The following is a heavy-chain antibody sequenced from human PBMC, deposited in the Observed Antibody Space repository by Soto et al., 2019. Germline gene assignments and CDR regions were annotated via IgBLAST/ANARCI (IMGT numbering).Heavy chain of an antibody. CDR3: ARDEDSSVFFWFDP. Sequence: SQTLSLTCAISGDSVSSNSAAWNWFRQSPSRGLEWLGRTYYRSKWYNDYAVSVKSRITINPDTSKNQFSLQLNSVTPEDTAVYYCARDEDSSVFFWFDPWGQGTLVTVSS. V-gene: IGHV6-1*01. CDR2: TYYRSKWYN. CDR1: GDSVSSNSAA. D-gene: IGHD6-6*01. J-gene: IGHJ5*02.